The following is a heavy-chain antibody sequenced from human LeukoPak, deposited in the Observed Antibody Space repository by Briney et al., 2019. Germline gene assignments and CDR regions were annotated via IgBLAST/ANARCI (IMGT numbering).Heavy chain of an antibody. D-gene: IGHD3-10*02. Sequence: SETLSLTCTVSGGSISSGGYYWSWIRQHPGKGLEWIGYIYYSGSTYYNPFLKSRATTSVDTPKNQFSLKLSSVTAADTAVYCCAREFGLIYVWGQGTLVTVSS. V-gene: IGHV4-31*03. J-gene: IGHJ4*02. CDR3: AREFGLIYV. CDR1: GGSISSGGYY. CDR2: IYYSGST.